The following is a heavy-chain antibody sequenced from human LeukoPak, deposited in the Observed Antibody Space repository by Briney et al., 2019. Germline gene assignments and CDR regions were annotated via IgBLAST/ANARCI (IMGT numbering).Heavy chain of an antibody. D-gene: IGHD2-21*01. CDR2: AIPNSGGT. CDR1: GYTFTDHY. CDR3: ASGGADFNY. J-gene: IGHJ4*02. Sequence: ASVKVSCKASGYTFTDHYMHWVRQAPGQGLEWMGWAIPNSGGTHYAQNFQGRVTMTRDTSISTAYMELSRLTSDDTAVYYCASGGADFNYWGQGALVTVSS. V-gene: IGHV1-2*02.